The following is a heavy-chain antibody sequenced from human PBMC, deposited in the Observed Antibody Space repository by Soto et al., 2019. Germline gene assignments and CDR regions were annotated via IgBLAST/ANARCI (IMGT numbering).Heavy chain of an antibody. V-gene: IGHV1-2*04. D-gene: IGHD5-12*01. CDR1: GDRFTDYY. Sequence: QVQLVQSGAEVKEPGASVTVSCRASGDRFTDYYMHWVRQAPGQGLEWMGWLNPNSGVTKYAQKFQGWVTMTRDTSIRTVYMQLSRLRFDDTAIYYCARESGGATATLDYYYFYMDVWGTGTTVTVSS. J-gene: IGHJ6*03. CDR2: LNPNSGVT. CDR3: ARESGGATATLDYYYFYMDV.